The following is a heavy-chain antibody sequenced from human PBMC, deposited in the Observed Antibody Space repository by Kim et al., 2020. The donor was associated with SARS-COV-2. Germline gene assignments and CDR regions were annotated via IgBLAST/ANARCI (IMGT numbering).Heavy chain of an antibody. CDR2: INPNSGGT. J-gene: IGHJ4*02. V-gene: IGHV1-2*06. CDR3: ARDLRTGTTRRNAEGSLDDY. Sequence: ASVKVSCKASGYTFTGYYMHWVRQAPGQGLEWMGRINPNSGGTNYAQKFQGRVTMTRDTSISTAYMELSRLRSDDTAVYYCARDLRTGTTRRNAEGSLDDYWGQGTLVTVSS. D-gene: IGHD1-7*01. CDR1: GYTFTGYY.